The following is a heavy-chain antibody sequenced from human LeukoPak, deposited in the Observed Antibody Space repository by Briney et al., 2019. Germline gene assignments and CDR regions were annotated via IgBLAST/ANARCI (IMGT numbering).Heavy chain of an antibody. J-gene: IGHJ6*03. Sequence: ASVKVSCKASGGTFSSYAISWVRQAPGQGLEWMGGIIPIFGTANYAQKFPGRVTFTTDVSTSTAYMELSSLRSEDTAVYYCATSLYSNYYYYMDVWGKGTTVTVSS. D-gene: IGHD4-11*01. V-gene: IGHV1-69*05. CDR2: IIPIFGTA. CDR3: ATSLYSNYYYYMDV. CDR1: GGTFSSYA.